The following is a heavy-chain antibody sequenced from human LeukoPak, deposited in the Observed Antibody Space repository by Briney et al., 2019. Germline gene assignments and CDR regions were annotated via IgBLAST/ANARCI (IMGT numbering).Heavy chain of an antibody. V-gene: IGHV3-7*01. CDR1: GFTFSSYW. CDR2: IKQDGSEK. CDR3: AKDPPYCSSTSCRKDRYMDV. D-gene: IGHD2-2*01. J-gene: IGHJ6*03. Sequence: GGSLRLSCAASGFTFSSYWMSWVRQAPWKGLEWVANIKQDGSEKYYVDSVKGRFTISRDNAKNSLYLQMNSLRAEDTALYYCAKDPPYCSSTSCRKDRYMDVWGKGTTVTVSS.